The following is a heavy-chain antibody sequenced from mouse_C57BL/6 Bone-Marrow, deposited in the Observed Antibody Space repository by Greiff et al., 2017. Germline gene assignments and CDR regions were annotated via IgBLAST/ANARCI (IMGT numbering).Heavy chain of an antibody. Sequence: VQLQQSGAELVRPGASVKLSCTASGFNIKDDYMHWVKQRPEQGLEWIGWIDPENGDTEYASKFQGKATITADTSSNTAYLQLSSLTSEDTAVYYCTTSITTVVAPWVDYWGQGTSVTVSS. CDR3: TTSITTVVAPWVDY. D-gene: IGHD1-1*01. CDR2: IDPENGDT. CDR1: GFNIKDDY. J-gene: IGHJ4*01. V-gene: IGHV14-4*01.